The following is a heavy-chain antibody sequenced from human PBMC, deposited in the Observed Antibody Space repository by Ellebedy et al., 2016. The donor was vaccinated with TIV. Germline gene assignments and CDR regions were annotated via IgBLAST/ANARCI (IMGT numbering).Heavy chain of an antibody. D-gene: IGHD4-11*01. CDR3: ARGMTNHYFDY. CDR1: GFTFSSYG. J-gene: IGHJ4*02. V-gene: IGHV3-30*03. CDR2: ISYDGSNE. Sequence: GESLKISCAASGFTFSSYGMHWARQAPGKGLEWVAIISYDGSNEVYADSVKGRFTISRDNSKNTLSLQLNSLRADDTAVYYCARGMTNHYFDYWGQGTLVTVSS.